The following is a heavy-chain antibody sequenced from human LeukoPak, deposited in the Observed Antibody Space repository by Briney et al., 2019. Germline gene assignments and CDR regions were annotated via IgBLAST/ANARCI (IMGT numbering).Heavy chain of an antibody. CDR2: IYYSGST. D-gene: IGHD3-3*01. Sequence: SETLSLTCAVYGGSFSGYYWSWIRQHPGKGLEWIGYIYYSGSTYYNPSLKSRVTISVDTSKNQFSLKLSSVTAADTAVYYCARDAKNYDFWSGHSYYFDYWGQGTLVTVSS. CDR1: GGSFSGYY. J-gene: IGHJ4*02. CDR3: ARDAKNYDFWSGHSYYFDY. V-gene: IGHV4-31*11.